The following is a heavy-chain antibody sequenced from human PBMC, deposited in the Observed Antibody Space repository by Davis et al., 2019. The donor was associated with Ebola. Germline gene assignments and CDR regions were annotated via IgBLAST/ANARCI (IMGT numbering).Heavy chain of an antibody. V-gene: IGHV3-30-3*01. CDR1: GFTFSSYA. CDR3: ARDHRWEPARGYYYYYGMDV. CDR2: ISYDGSNK. J-gene: IGHJ6*02. D-gene: IGHD1-26*01. Sequence: PGGSLRLSCAASGFTFSSYAMHWVRQAPGKGLEWVAVISYDGSNKYYADSVKGRFTISRDNSKNTLYLQMNSLRAEDTAVYYCARDHRWEPARGYYYYYGMDVWGQGTTVTVSS.